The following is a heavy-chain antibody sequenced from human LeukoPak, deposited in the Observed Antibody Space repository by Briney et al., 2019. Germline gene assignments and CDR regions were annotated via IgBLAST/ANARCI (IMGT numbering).Heavy chain of an antibody. CDR3: ARQSTVTKGVGYYYYYMDV. J-gene: IGHJ6*03. V-gene: IGHV4-4*07. Sequence: PSETLSLTCTVSGGSISSYYWSWIRQPAGKGLEWIGRIYTSGSTNYNPSLKSRVTMSVDTSKNQFSLKLSSVTAAETAVYYCARQSTVTKGVGYYYYYMDVWGKGTTVTVSS. CDR1: GGSISSYY. CDR2: IYTSGST. D-gene: IGHD4-17*01.